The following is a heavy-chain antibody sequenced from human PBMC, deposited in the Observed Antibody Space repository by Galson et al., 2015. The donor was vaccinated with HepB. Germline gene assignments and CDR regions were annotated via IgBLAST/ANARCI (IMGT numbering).Heavy chain of an antibody. D-gene: IGHD3-22*01. V-gene: IGHV3-66*01. Sequence: SLRLSCAASGFTVSSNYMSWVRQAPGKGLEWVSVIYSGGSTYYADSVKGRFTISRDNSKNTLYLQMNSLRAEDTAVYYCARDTGSNGYYFSFDFWGQGTLVTVSS. CDR1: GFTVSSNY. CDR3: ARDTGSNGYYFSFDF. CDR2: IYSGGST. J-gene: IGHJ4*02.